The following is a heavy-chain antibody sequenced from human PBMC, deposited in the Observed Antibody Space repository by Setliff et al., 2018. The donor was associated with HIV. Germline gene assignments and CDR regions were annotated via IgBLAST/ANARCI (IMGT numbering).Heavy chain of an antibody. Sequence: KSSETLSLTCTVSGGSINSYFWHWIRQPPGKGLEWIGYIYYSGSTNYNPSLKSRVTVSVDTSKNQLSLKLSSVTAADTAVYYCAREIYGGNSRPFDYWGQGTLGTVSS. J-gene: IGHJ4*02. V-gene: IGHV4-59*01. CDR3: AREIYGGNSRPFDY. CDR2: IYYSGST. CDR1: GGSINSYF. D-gene: IGHD4-17*01.